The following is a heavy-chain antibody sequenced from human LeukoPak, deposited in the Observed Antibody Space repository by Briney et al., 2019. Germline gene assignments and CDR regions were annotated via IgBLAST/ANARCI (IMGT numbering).Heavy chain of an antibody. D-gene: IGHD3-22*01. V-gene: IGHV3-15*01. J-gene: IGHJ4*02. CDR3: TTDLGDSSGYETFDY. Sequence: GGSLRLSCAASGFTFNNAWMSWVRQAPGKGLEWVGRIKSKTDGGTTDYAAPVKGRFTISRDDSKNTLSLQMNSLKTEDTAVYFCTTDLGDSSGYETFDYWGQETLVTVSS. CDR2: IKSKTDGGTT. CDR1: GFTFNNAW.